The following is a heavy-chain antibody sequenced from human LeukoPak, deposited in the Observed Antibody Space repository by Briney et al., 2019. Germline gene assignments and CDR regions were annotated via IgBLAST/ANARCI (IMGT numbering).Heavy chain of an antibody. Sequence: SETLSLTCAVYGGSFSGYYWSWIRQPPGEGLEWIGEINHSGSTNYNPSLKSRVTISVDTSKNQFSLKLSSVTAADTAVYYCARKEYSYGSPFDYWGQGTLVTVSP. J-gene: IGHJ4*02. CDR1: GGSFSGYY. V-gene: IGHV4-34*01. D-gene: IGHD5-18*01. CDR2: INHSGST. CDR3: ARKEYSYGSPFDY.